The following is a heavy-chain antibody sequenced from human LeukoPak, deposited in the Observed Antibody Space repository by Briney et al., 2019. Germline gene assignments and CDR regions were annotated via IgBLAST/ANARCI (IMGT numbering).Heavy chain of an antibody. J-gene: IGHJ3*02. Sequence: SETLSLTCTVSGGSISSSSYYWGWIRQPPGKGLEWIGNFYHSGGPYYTPSLKSRVTVSIDTSKNQFSLKLSSVTAADTAVYYCARDVVTVTKGFDIWGQGTMVSVSS. V-gene: IGHV4-39*07. CDR2: FYHSGGP. CDR1: GGSISSSSYY. CDR3: ARDVVTVTKGFDI. D-gene: IGHD4-17*01.